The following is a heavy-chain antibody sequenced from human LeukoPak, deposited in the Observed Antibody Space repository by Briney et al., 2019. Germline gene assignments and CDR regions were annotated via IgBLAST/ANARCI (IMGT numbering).Heavy chain of an antibody. V-gene: IGHV3-48*01. CDR2: ISSSSSTI. J-gene: IGHJ4*02. CDR3: ARDLPVGYYSYGYHFDY. CDR1: GFTFSSYA. D-gene: IGHD5-18*01. Sequence: GGSLRLSWAASGFTFSSYAMSWVRQAQGKGLEWVSYISSSSSTIYYADSVKGRFTISRDNAKNSLYLQMNSLRAEDTAVYYCARDLPVGYYSYGYHFDYRGQGTLVTVSS.